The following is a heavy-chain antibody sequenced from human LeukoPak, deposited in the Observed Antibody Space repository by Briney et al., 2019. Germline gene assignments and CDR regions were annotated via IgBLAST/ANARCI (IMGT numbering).Heavy chain of an antibody. J-gene: IGHJ5*02. V-gene: IGHV3-74*01. CDR1: GFTFSSYW. CDR2: INSDGSST. Sequence: GGSLRLSCAASGFTFSSYWMHWVRQAPGKGLVWVSRINSDGSSTSYADSVKGRFTISRDNAKNTLYLQMNSLRAEDTAVYYCAREHPLTYYDFPWFDPWGQGTLVTVSS. CDR3: AREHPLTYYDFPWFDP. D-gene: IGHD3-3*01.